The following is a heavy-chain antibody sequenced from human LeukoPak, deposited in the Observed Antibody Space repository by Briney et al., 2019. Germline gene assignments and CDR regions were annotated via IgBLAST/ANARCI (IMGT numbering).Heavy chain of an antibody. CDR1: GFTFSSYA. V-gene: IGHV3-23*01. Sequence: GGSLRLSCAASGFTFSSYAMSWVRQAPGKGLEWVSAISGSGGSTYYADSVKGRFTISRDNSKNTLYLQMNSLRAEDTAVYYCAKLPSYYYDSSGYPRGQGTLVTVSS. CDR3: AKLPSYYYDSSGYP. CDR2: ISGSGGST. J-gene: IGHJ5*02. D-gene: IGHD3-22*01.